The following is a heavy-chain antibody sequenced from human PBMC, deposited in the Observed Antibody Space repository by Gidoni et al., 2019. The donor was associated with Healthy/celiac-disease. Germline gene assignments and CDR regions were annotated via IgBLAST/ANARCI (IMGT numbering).Heavy chain of an antibody. CDR2: IKQDGSEK. J-gene: IGHJ3*02. D-gene: IGHD5-18*01. V-gene: IGHV3-7*01. CDR3: ARTPIQLADAFDI. CDR1: GFTFSSYW. Sequence: EVQLVESGGGLVQPGGSLRLSCAASGFTFSSYWMSWVRQAPGKGLEWVANIKQDGSEKYYVDSVKGRFTISRDNAKNSLYLQMNSLRAEDTAVYYCARTPIQLADAFDIWGQGTMVTVSS.